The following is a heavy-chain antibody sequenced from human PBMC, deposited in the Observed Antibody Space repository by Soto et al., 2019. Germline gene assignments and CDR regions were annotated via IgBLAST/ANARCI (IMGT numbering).Heavy chain of an antibody. V-gene: IGHV3-30-3*01. J-gene: IGHJ4*02. Sequence: QVQLVESGGGVVQPGRSLRLSCAASGVTFSSYAMHWVRQAPGKGLEWVAVISYDGSNKYYADSVKGRFTISRDNSKNTLSLQMNSLRAEDTAVYYCARDGGKRIAAAVTVYWGQGTLGNVSS. CDR2: ISYDGSNK. CDR3: ARDGGKRIAAAVTVY. D-gene: IGHD6-13*01. CDR1: GVTFSSYA.